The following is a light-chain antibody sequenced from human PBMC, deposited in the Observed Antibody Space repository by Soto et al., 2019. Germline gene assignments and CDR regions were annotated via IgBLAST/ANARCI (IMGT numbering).Light chain of an antibody. CDR1: QSVSNY. CDR3: QQRSNWPT. Sequence: EILMTQSPATLSVSPGERATLSCRASQSVSNYLAWYQQIPGQPPRLLIYGASTRATGIPARFSGSGSGTDFTLTISSLEPEDFAVYYCQQRSNWPTFGQGTKVDIK. CDR2: GAS. V-gene: IGKV3-11*01. J-gene: IGKJ1*01.